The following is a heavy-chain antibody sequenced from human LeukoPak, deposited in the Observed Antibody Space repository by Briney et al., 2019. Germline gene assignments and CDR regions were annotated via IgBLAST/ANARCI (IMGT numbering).Heavy chain of an antibody. V-gene: IGHV4-38-2*02. CDR2: IYHSGST. CDR1: AYSISSGYY. CDR3: AREVVAAAGTVDY. J-gene: IGHJ4*02. D-gene: IGHD6-13*01. Sequence: SETLSLTCTVSAYSISSGYYWGWIRQPPGKGLEWIGSIYHSGSTYYNPSLKSRVTISVDTSKNQFSLKLSSVTAADTAMYYCAREVVAAAGTVDYWGQGTLVIVSS.